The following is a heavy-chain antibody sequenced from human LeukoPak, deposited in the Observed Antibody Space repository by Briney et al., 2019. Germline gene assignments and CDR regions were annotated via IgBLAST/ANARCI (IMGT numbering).Heavy chain of an antibody. J-gene: IGHJ3*02. V-gene: IGHV4-59*08. CDR2: IYYSGST. Sequence: NPPETLSLTCTVSGGSISGDHWNWIRQPPGKGLEWIGYIYYSGSTNYNPSLKSRVTISIDTSKNQFSLKLTSVTAADTAVYYCAQRNDFGIWGQRTMVTVSS. CDR3: AQRNDFGI. CDR1: GGSISGDH.